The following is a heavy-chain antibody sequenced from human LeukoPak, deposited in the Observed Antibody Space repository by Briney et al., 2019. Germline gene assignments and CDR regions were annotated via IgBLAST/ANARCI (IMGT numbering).Heavy chain of an antibody. V-gene: IGHV3-23*01. Sequence: GGTLRLSCAASGFTFSSYGMRWVRQAPGKGLEWVSAISGSGGSTYYADSVKGRFTISRDNSKNTLYLQMNSLRAEDTAVYYCAKSGSSGYPWDYFDYWGQGTLVTVSS. CDR1: GFTFSSYG. J-gene: IGHJ4*02. D-gene: IGHD3-22*01. CDR2: ISGSGGST. CDR3: AKSGSSGYPWDYFDY.